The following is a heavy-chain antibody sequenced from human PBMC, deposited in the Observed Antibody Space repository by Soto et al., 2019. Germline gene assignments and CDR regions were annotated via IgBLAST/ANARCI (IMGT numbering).Heavy chain of an antibody. CDR2: IYYSGCT. J-gene: IGHJ4*02. Sequence: SETLSLTCTVSGGSVSSGSYYWSWIRQPPGKGLEWIVYIYYSGCTNYNPSLKCRVTISVDTSKNQFSLMLNSMTAADTAVYYCARHNYGSGSTYFDYWGQGTLVTVSS. D-gene: IGHD3-10*01. CDR1: GGSVSSGSYY. V-gene: IGHV4-61*01. CDR3: ARHNYGSGSTYFDY.